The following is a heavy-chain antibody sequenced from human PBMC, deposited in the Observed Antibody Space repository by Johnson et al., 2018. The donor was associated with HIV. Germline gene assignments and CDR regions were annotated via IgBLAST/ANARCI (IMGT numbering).Heavy chain of an antibody. V-gene: IGHV3-30*18. D-gene: IGHD3-16*01. J-gene: IGHJ3*02. CDR3: AKEKDYGAFDI. Sequence: QVQLVESGGGVVQPGRSLRLSCAASGFTFSSYGMHWVRQAPGKGLEWLAVISYDGSSQYYVASVKGRFTISRDNSKNTLYLQMNSLRAEDTAMYYCAKEKDYGAFDIWGQGTMVTVSS. CDR1: GFTFSSYG. CDR2: ISYDGSSQ.